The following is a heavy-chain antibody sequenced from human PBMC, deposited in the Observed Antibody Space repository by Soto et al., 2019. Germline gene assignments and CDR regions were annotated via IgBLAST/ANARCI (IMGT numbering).Heavy chain of an antibody. J-gene: IGHJ4*02. CDR2: IYYSGST. CDR1: GGSISSYY. Sequence: SETLSLTCTVSGGSISSYYWSWIRQPPGKGLEWIGYIYYSGSTNYNPSLKSRVTISVNTCKKQISLKPRSVTAADRAVSDCARDYLGAAAGFDYGGQGTLGTVSA. V-gene: IGHV4-59*12. CDR3: ARDYLGAAAGFDY. D-gene: IGHD6-13*01.